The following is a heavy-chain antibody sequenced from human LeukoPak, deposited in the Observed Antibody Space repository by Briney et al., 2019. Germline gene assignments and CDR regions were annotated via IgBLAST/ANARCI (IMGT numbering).Heavy chain of an antibody. CDR2: ISGSGGRS. J-gene: IGHJ4*02. CDR3: AKGGPQSFDY. V-gene: IGHV3-23*01. Sequence: GGSLRLSCVVSGFTFSDYAMSWVRQAPGKGLEWVSTISGSGGRSYSEDPVKGRFTISRDNSRNTLYLQMNSLRVEDTAIYYCAKGGPQSFDYWGQGTLVTVSS. CDR1: GFTFSDYA.